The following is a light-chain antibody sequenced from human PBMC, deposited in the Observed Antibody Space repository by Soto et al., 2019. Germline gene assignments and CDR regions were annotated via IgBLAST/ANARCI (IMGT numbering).Light chain of an antibody. CDR3: MQALQSPFT. V-gene: IGKV2-28*01. Sequence: DIVMTQSPLSLPVTPGEPASISCRSSQSLLHSNGYKYLNWYLQKPGQSPLLLIYLTSTRASGAXDXSRFSVSGTDFTLKISKVEADDVGVYYCMQALQSPFTFGPGTKVYIK. CDR1: QSLLHSNGYKY. CDR2: LTS. J-gene: IGKJ3*01.